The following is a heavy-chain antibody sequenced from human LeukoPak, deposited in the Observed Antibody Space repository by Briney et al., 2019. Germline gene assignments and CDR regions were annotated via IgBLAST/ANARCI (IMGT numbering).Heavy chain of an antibody. CDR2: INSDGSST. Sequence: GGSLRLSCAASGFTLSISYMSWVRQAPGKGLVWVSRINSDGSSTNYADSVEGRFTISRDNAKNTLYLQMNSLRAEDTAVYYCARDDYSGYGYWGQGTLVTVSS. V-gene: IGHV3-74*01. D-gene: IGHD5-12*01. J-gene: IGHJ4*02. CDR1: GFTLSISY. CDR3: ARDDYSGYGY.